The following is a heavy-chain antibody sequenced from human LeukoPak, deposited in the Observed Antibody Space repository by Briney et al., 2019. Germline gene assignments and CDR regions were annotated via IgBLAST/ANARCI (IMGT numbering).Heavy chain of an antibody. CDR3: ARRPPSVGRGVGWFDP. CDR2: IYHSGST. J-gene: IGHJ5*02. D-gene: IGHD1-26*01. Sequence: PSETLSLTCTVSGGSISSGGYSWSWIRQPPGKGLEWIGYIYHSGSTYYNPSLKSRVTISVDRSKNQFSLKLSSVTAADTAVYYCARRPPSVGRGVGWFDPWGQGTLVTVSS. V-gene: IGHV4-30-2*01. CDR1: GGSISSGGYS.